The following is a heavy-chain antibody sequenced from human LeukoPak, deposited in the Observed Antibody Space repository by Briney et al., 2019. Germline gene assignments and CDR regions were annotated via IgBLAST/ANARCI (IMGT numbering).Heavy chain of an antibody. D-gene: IGHD6-13*01. CDR1: GDSISIYY. J-gene: IGHJ3*02. Sequence: SETLSLTCSVSGDSISIYYWSWIRQPPGKGLEWVGYIYYSGSTNYNPSLKSRVTISVETSKNQFSLKLSSVTAADTAVYYCAVLVPSAKDAFDIWGQGTMVTVSS. CDR3: AVLVPSAKDAFDI. CDR2: IYYSGST. V-gene: IGHV4-59*01.